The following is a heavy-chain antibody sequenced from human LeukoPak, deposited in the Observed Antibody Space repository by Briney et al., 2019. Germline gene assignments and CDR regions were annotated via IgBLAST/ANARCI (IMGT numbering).Heavy chain of an antibody. CDR1: GYTFTVYS. D-gene: IGHD3-16*01. J-gene: IGHJ4*02. V-gene: IGHV7-4-1*02. CDR2: ITTSTGKP. CDR3: ARDASMINFDY. Sequence: GASVKVSCKASGYTFTVYSINWLRQAPGQGLEWKGWITTSTGKPTYAQGFTGRFVFSLDTSVSTTYLHINSLKAEDTAVYYCARDASMINFDYWGQGSLVTVSS.